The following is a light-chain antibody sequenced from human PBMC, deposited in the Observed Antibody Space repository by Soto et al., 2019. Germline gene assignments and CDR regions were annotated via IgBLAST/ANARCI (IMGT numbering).Light chain of an antibody. Sequence: DIQMTQSPSTLSASVGDRVTIPCRASQSISSWLAWYQQKPGKAPKLLIYGASSLESGVPSRFSGSGSVTEFTLTIDSLQPDDFATYYCQQYSSSSPTFGQGTKLEIK. V-gene: IGKV1-5*01. J-gene: IGKJ2*01. CDR3: QQYSSSSPT. CDR1: QSISSW. CDR2: GAS.